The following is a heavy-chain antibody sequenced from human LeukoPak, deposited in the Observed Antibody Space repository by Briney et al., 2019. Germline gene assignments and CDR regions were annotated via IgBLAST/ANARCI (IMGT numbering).Heavy chain of an antibody. CDR1: GFSPTTSALG. D-gene: IGHD6-13*01. CDR3: AHRRRSDSWYDLTWFYP. J-gene: IGHJ5*02. Sequence: SGPTLAKPTQILTLPLTFSGFSPTTSALGVGWVRQPPVKALEHLPLTPWNDDKRYRPSLKSRLTITKDTSKNQVVLTMTNMDPVDTATYYCAHRRRSDSWYDLTWFYPSGEGTLVSASS. V-gene: IGHV2-5*01. CDR2: TPWNDDK.